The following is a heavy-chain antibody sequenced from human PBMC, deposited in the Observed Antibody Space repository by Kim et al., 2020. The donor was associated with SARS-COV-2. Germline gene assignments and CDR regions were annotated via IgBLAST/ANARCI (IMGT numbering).Heavy chain of an antibody. J-gene: IGHJ3*01. Sequence: YSGDATHYADSVKGRFTISRDNAKNTLYLQMNNRRAEDTAVYYCVRNIFDFWGQGTMVTVSS. CDR2: YSGDAT. V-gene: IGHV3-53*01. CDR3: VRNIFDF.